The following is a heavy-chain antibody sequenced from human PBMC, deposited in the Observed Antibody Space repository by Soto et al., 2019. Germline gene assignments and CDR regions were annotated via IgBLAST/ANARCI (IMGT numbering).Heavy chain of an antibody. J-gene: IGHJ4*02. V-gene: IGHV3-23*01. D-gene: IGHD3-22*01. CDR3: ATEFYYDASGQYSDLYFDS. CDR1: GFSFGSYA. Sequence: EVLLLESGGGLTQPGGSLRLACAASGFSFGSYAMSWVRQAPPQGLEWVSTISTRGGGTYYADSVKGRFSISRDNSSNSVYLDMCKLRAEETGIYYCATEFYYDASGQYSDLYFDSWGQGALVTVSS. CDR2: ISTRGGGT.